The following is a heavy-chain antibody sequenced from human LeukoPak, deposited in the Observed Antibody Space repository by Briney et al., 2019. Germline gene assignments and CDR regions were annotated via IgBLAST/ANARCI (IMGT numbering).Heavy chain of an antibody. J-gene: IGHJ4*02. CDR2: ISGRLSDT. CDR1: GFTFSSYA. CDR3: AKLIIPLGGRYLDY. Sequence: GGSLRLSCAASGFTFSSYAMSWVRQAPGKGLEWVSVISGRLSDTYYADSVRGRFTISRDNSKNTLYLQMNSLRAEDTAVYYCAKLIIPLGGRYLDYWGQGTLVTVSS. D-gene: IGHD6-19*01. V-gene: IGHV3-23*01.